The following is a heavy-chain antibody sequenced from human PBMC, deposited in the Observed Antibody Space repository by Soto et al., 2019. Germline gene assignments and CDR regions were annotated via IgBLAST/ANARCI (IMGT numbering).Heavy chain of an antibody. CDR1: ESMFGSYG. D-gene: IGHD3-22*01. CDR2: IWYDGSIK. CDR3: ARVSSDYYGMDV. V-gene: IGHV3-33*01. J-gene: IGHJ6*02. Sequence: QVQLVESGGGVVQPGRSPRLSCVASESMFGSYGMYWVRQAPGKGLEWVAVIWYDGSIKHYADSVKGRFTISRDNSKNTLQLQMNSLRAEDTAVYYCARVSSDYYGMDVWGQGTAVIVSS.